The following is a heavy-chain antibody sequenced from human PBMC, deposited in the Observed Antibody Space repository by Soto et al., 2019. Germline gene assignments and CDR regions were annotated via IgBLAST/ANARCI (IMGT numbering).Heavy chain of an antibody. V-gene: IGHV4-34*01. CDR3: ARVSDY. J-gene: IGHJ4*02. CDR1: GGSFIDYS. CDR2: INHSGSA. Sequence: QVLLQQWGAGRLKPSETLSLTCAVYGGSFIDYSWGWIRQSPGTGLELIGEINHSGSANYNPSLKSRVTISVDTSKNQFSLKLYSVTAADAAVYYCARVSDYWSQGTLVTVSS.